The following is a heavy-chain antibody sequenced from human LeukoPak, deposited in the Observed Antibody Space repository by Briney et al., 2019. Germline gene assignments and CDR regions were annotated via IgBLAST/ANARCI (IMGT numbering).Heavy chain of an antibody. D-gene: IGHD2-2*01. CDR2: ISSRGSTF. Sequence: PGGSLRLSCAASGFTFSSYEFNWVRQAPGKRLEWVSYISSRGSTFYYADSAKGRFTISRDNAKNSLYLQMNSLRVEDTAVYYCARDRSGYCSSTSCYQVQMDVWGKGTTVTVSS. CDR3: ARDRSGYCSSTSCYQVQMDV. CDR1: GFTFSSYE. J-gene: IGHJ6*04. V-gene: IGHV3-48*03.